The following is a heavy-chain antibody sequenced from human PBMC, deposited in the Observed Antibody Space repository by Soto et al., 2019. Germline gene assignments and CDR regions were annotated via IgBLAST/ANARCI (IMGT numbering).Heavy chain of an antibody. J-gene: IGHJ4*02. CDR2: MNPNSGNT. V-gene: IGHV1-8*01. CDR3: ARGIGVRDYDFWSGPG. D-gene: IGHD3-3*01. Sequence: ASVKVSCKASGYTFTSYDINWVRQATGQGLEWMGWMNPNSGNTGYAQKFQGRVTMTRNTSISTAYMELSSLRSEDTAVYYCARGIGVRDYDFWSGPGWGQGTLVTVS. CDR1: GYTFTSYD.